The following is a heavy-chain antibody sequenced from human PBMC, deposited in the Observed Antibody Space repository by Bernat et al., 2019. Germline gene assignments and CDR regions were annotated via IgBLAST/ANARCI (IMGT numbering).Heavy chain of an antibody. D-gene: IGHD3-9*01. V-gene: IGHV3-30*01. J-gene: IGHJ5*02. CDR1: GFTFSSYA. CDR2: ISYDGSNK. CDR3: AGDARYFDWLLEYNWFDP. Sequence: QVQLVESGGGVVQPGRSLRLSCAASGFTFSSYAMHWVRQAPGKGLEWVAVISYDGSNKYYADSVKGRFTISRDNSKNTLYLQMNSLRAEDTAVYYCAGDARYFDWLLEYNWFDPWGQGTLVTVSS.